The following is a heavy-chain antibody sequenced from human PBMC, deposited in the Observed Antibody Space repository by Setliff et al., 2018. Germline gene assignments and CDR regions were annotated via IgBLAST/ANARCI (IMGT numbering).Heavy chain of an antibody. Sequence: PSETLSLTCKVSGDSIIGYYWSWIRQPPGKGLDWIGYVFSGGSPNYSPSFKSRVTMSIDTSKNQFSLKLRSVTAADTAVYYCARLSWNGLRYYGLDVWGQGTTVTV. V-gene: IGHV4-59*01. CDR1: GDSIIGYY. D-gene: IGHD3-3*01. J-gene: IGHJ6*02. CDR2: VFSGGSP. CDR3: ARLSWNGLRYYGLDV.